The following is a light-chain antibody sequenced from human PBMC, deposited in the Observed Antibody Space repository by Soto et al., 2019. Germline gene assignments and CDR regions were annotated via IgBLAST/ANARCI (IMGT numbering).Light chain of an antibody. CDR3: QQYDDWLRLT. V-gene: IGKV3D-15*01. CDR1: QSAGNF. CDR2: YIS. Sequence: VLTQSPGTLSLSPGERATLSCRASQSAGNFLAWYQQKPGQAPRLLIYYISTRATGIPARFSGSGSGTEFNLTISSLQSEDFAVYFCQQYDDWLRLTFGGGTKVDIK. J-gene: IGKJ4*01.